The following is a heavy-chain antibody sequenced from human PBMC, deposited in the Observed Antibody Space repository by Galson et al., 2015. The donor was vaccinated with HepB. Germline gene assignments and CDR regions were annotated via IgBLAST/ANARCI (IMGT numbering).Heavy chain of an antibody. CDR2: ISAYNSNT. J-gene: IGHJ5*02. V-gene: IGHV1-18*01. Sequence: SVKVSCKASGYTFTSYGISWVRQAPGQGLEWMGWISAYNSNTNYAQKLQGRVTMTTDTSTSTAYMELRSLRSDDTAVYYCARDRRGVTMISVASGWFDPWGQGTLVTVSS. CDR1: GYTFTSYG. CDR3: ARDRRGVTMISVASGWFDP. D-gene: IGHD3-22*01.